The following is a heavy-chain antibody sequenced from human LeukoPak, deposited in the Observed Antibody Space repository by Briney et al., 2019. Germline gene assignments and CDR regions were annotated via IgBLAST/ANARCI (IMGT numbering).Heavy chain of an antibody. J-gene: IGHJ4*02. V-gene: IGHV3-30*18. Sequence: GMSLRLSCAASGFTFSNYGMHWVRQAPSKGLEWVAVISYDGSNKYYADSVKGRFTISRDNSKNTLYLQMNSLRAEDTAVYYCAKGRYSSSWYFDYWGQGTLVTVSS. CDR3: AKGRYSSSWYFDY. CDR1: GFTFSNYG. CDR2: ISYDGSNK. D-gene: IGHD6-13*01.